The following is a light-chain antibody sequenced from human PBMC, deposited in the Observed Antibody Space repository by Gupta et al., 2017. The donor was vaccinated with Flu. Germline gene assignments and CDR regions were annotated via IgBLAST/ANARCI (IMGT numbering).Light chain of an antibody. V-gene: IGKV1-12*01. Sequence: VDSVTITCRATQDISSWLAWYQQKPGKAPNFLIYAASSLQTGVPSRFSGSGSGTEFTLTISSLQAEDFATYYCQQAKSFPLTFGGGTKVEIK. CDR1: QDISSW. J-gene: IGKJ4*01. CDR3: QQAKSFPLT. CDR2: AAS.